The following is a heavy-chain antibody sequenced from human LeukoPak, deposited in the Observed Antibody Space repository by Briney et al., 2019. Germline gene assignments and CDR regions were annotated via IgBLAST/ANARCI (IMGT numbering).Heavy chain of an antibody. J-gene: IGHJ4*02. D-gene: IGHD7-27*01. CDR1: GGTFSSYA. CDR2: IIPIFGTA. Sequence: SVNVSRKASGGTFSSYAISCVRQAPARGLEWMGGIIPIFGTANYAQKFQGRLTITADEATSTAYMERSSRRSVDTAVYYCAREAGESPVYFDYWGEGTLVTVSS. CDR3: AREAGESPVYFDY. V-gene: IGHV1-69*13.